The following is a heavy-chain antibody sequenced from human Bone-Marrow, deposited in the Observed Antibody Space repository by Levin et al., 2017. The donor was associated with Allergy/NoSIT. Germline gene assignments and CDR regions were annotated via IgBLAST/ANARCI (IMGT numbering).Heavy chain of an antibody. CDR2: IYSGERT. V-gene: IGHV3-66*01. CDR1: GFIVNDHY. CDR3: ARGPRIGNARGWFDP. J-gene: IGHJ5*02. D-gene: IGHD1-14*01. Sequence: GESLKISCAASGFIVNDHYMTWVRQAPGKGLECVSVIYSGERTFYSDSVKGRFTISRDNSNNTLYLQINSLRGDDTAIYYCARGPRIGNARGWFDPWGQGILVTVSS.